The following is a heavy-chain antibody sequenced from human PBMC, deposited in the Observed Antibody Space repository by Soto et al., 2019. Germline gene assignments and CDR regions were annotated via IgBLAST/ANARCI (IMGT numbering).Heavy chain of an antibody. D-gene: IGHD2-2*01. Sequence: VKVSCKASGWAFSSYASSWVRQAPGQGLEWMGGIIPIFGTANYAQKFQGRVTITADESTSTAYMELSSLRSEDTAVYYCARDSCSSTSCYFREYNWFDPCGQGTLVTVSS. J-gene: IGHJ5*02. CDR3: ARDSCSSTSCYFREYNWFDP. V-gene: IGHV1-69*13. CDR1: GWAFSSYA. CDR2: IIPIFGTA.